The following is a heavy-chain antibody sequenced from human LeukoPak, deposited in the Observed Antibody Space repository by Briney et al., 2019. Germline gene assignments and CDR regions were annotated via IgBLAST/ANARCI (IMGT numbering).Heavy chain of an antibody. CDR2: IYHSGST. J-gene: IGHJ4*02. CDR1: GGSISSSNW. CDR3: ARHGYCGSTSCYPYYYDY. Sequence: PSGTLSLTCAVSGGSISSSNWWSWVRQPPGKGLEWIGEIYHSGSTNYNPSLKSRVTISVDKSKNQFSLKLSSVTAADTAVYYCARHGYCGSTSCYPYYYDYWGQGSLVTVSS. D-gene: IGHD2-2*03. V-gene: IGHV4-4*02.